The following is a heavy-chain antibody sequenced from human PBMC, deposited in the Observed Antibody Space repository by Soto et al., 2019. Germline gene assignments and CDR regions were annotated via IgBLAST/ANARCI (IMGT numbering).Heavy chain of an antibody. CDR3: AREDSSSWYSYYYGMDV. V-gene: IGHV1-3*05. D-gene: IGHD6-13*01. CDR2: INAGNGNT. CDR1: GYTFTSYA. Sequence: QVQLVQSGAEEKKPGASVKVSCKASGYTFTSYAMHWVRQAPGQRLEWMGWINAGNGNTKYSQKFQGRVTITRDTSASTAYMELSSLRSEDTAVYYCAREDSSSWYSYYYGMDVWGQGTTVTVSS. J-gene: IGHJ6*02.